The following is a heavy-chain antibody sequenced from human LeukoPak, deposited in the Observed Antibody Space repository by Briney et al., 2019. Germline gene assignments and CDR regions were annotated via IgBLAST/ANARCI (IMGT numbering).Heavy chain of an antibody. J-gene: IGHJ6*02. CDR1: GGSISSYY. CDR2: IYYSGGT. V-gene: IGHV4-59*01. CDR3: ARCEPGAVGYYGMDV. D-gene: IGHD1-1*01. Sequence: SETLSLTCTVSGGSISSYYWSWIRQPPGKGLEWIGYIYYSGGTNYNPSLKSRVTISVDTSKNQFSLKLSSVTAADTAVYYCARCEPGAVGYYGMDVWGQGTTVTVSS.